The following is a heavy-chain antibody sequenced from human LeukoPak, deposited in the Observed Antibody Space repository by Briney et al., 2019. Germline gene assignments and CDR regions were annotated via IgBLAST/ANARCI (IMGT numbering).Heavy chain of an antibody. V-gene: IGHV1-2*02. CDR3: ANQIPGYSSSWYYFDY. CDR2: INPNSGGT. Sequence: GASVKVSCKASGYTFTGYYMHWVRQAPGQGLEWMGWINPNSGGTNYAQKFQGRVTMTRDTSISTAYMELSRLRSEDTAVYYCANQIPGYSSSWYYFDYWGQGTLVTVSS. J-gene: IGHJ4*02. D-gene: IGHD6-13*01. CDR1: GYTFTGYY.